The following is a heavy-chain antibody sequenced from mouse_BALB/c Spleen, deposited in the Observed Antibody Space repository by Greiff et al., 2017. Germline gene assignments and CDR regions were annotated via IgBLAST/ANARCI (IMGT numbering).Heavy chain of an antibody. CDR2: IWSGGST. D-gene: IGHD2-4*01. CDR1: CFSLTSYG. Sequence: QVQLQQSGPGLVQPSQSLSITCTVSCFSLTSYGVHWVRQSPGKGLEWLGVIWSGGSTDYNAAFISRLSISKDNSKSQVFFKMNSLQADDTAIYYCARGGITTTGFAYWGQGTLVTVSA. CDR3: ARGGITTTGFAY. J-gene: IGHJ3*01. V-gene: IGHV2-4-1*01.